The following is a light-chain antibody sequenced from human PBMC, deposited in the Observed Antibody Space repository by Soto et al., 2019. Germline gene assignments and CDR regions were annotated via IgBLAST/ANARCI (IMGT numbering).Light chain of an antibody. CDR1: QSVTSSY. V-gene: IGKV3-20*01. CDR3: QQYGYSAT. Sequence: EIVLTQSPGTLSLSPGERATLSCRASQSVTSSYLAWYQQKPGQAPRLLIYAASSRATGIPDRFSGSGSGTDFTLTIYRLEPEDFAVYSCQQYGYSATFGGGPKVELK. J-gene: IGKJ4*01. CDR2: AAS.